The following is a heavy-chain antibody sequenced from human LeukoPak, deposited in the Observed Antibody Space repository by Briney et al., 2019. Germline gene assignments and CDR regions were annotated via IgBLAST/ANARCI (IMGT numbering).Heavy chain of an antibody. CDR2: IRYDGSNK. J-gene: IGHJ4*02. CDR3: ARGRGVGATALDY. Sequence: GGSLRLSCAASGFTFSSYGMHWVRQAPGKGLEWVAFIRYDGSNKYYADSVKGRFTISRDNSKNTLYLHVNSLRPEDTAVYYCARGRGVGATALDYWGQGTLVTVSS. V-gene: IGHV3-30*02. D-gene: IGHD1-26*01. CDR1: GFTFSSYG.